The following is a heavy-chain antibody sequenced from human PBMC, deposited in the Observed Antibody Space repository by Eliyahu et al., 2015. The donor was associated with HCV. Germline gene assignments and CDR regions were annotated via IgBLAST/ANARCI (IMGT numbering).Heavy chain of an antibody. Sequence: QVQLQESGPGLVKPSQTLSLTCTVSGGSISSGGYYWNWIRQHPGKGLEWIAYIYYSGTTYYNPSLKSRITISVDTSKNQFSLKLTSVTAADTAVYYCARGGYSYAAEWGQGTLVTVSS. J-gene: IGHJ4*02. V-gene: IGHV4-31*03. CDR1: GGSISSGGYY. CDR2: IYYSGTT. CDR3: ARGGYSYAAE. D-gene: IGHD5-18*01.